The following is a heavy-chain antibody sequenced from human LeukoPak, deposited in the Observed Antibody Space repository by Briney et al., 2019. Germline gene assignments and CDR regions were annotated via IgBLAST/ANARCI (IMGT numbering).Heavy chain of an antibody. CDR2: ISAYNGNT. Sequence: GASVKVSCKASGYTFTSYGISWVRQAPGQGLEWMGWISAYNGNTNYAQKLQGRVTMTTDTSTSTAYMELRSLRSDDTAVYYCARFSYSDIVVVPAAYYYYGMDVWGQGTTVTVSS. V-gene: IGHV1-18*01. J-gene: IGHJ6*02. CDR3: ARFSYSDIVVVPAAYYYYGMDV. CDR1: GYTFTSYG. D-gene: IGHD2-2*01.